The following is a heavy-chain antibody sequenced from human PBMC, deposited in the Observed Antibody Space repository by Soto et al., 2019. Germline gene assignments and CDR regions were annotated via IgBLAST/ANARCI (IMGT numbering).Heavy chain of an antibody. J-gene: IGHJ1*01. CDR2: ISWNSGSI. D-gene: IGHD6-13*01. CDR1: GFTFDGYA. V-gene: IGHV3-9*01. Sequence: EVQLVESGGGLVQPGRSLRLSCAASGFTFDGYAMHWVRQAPGKGLEWVSGISWNSGSIGYADSVKGRFTISSDNAKNSLYLQMNSLRAEDTAFYYGAKGLYSSSWYWRAQHWGQGTRVTVSS. CDR3: AKGLYSSSWYWRAQH.